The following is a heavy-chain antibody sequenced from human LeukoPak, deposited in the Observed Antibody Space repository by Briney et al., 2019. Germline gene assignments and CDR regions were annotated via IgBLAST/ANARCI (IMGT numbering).Heavy chain of an antibody. V-gene: IGHV3-23*01. J-gene: IGHJ4*02. CDR1: GFTFSSYA. CDR2: ISDSGGST. Sequence: GGSLGLSCAASGFTFSSYAMSWVRQAPGKGLDWVSSISDSGGSTYYADSMKGRFTISRDNSKNTLYLQMNSLRAEDTAVYYCAKGQDGFFDYWGQGTLVTVSS. D-gene: IGHD4-17*01. CDR3: AKGQDGFFDY.